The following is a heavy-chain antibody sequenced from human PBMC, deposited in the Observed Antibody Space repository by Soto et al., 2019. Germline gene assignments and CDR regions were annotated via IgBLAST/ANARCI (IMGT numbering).Heavy chain of an antibody. Sequence: QVQLQESGPGLVKPSQTLSLICTVSGGSINSGCYYWSWIRQLPGKGLEWIGYIYYTGSTYYNPSIKSRITISVDTSANQFSLKLSSVTAADTAIYFCARVFKTISFYYGMDVWGQGTAVAVSS. D-gene: IGHD3-3*02. V-gene: IGHV4-31*03. CDR2: IYYTGST. J-gene: IGHJ6*02. CDR3: ARVFKTISFYYGMDV. CDR1: GGSINSGCYY.